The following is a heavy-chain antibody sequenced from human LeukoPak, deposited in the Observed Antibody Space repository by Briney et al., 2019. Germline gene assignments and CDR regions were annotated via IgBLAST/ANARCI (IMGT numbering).Heavy chain of an antibody. CDR2: ISGGSGST. V-gene: IGHV3-23*01. Sequence: GGSLSLSRAASGFTRSSFAMRCVRQAPGKGLEGWSAISGGSGSTYYADSVKGRFTIARDNSKTSLYLQIISLRAEDTDVYDCAKFGGNSRVRGYPRDYWGQGTLVTVSS. CDR1: GFTRSSFA. CDR3: AKFGGNSRVRGYPRDY. D-gene: IGHD3-10*01. J-gene: IGHJ4*02.